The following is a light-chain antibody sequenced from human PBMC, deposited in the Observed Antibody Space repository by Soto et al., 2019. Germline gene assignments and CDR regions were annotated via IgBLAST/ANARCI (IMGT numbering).Light chain of an antibody. Sequence: QSVLTQPPSVSAAPGQRVTISCSGSSSNIATNYVSWYQHLPGAAPRLLICDDNKRPSGIPDRFSGSKYGTSATLDISGLQSEDEADYYCAAWDDSLNGVVFGGGTKVTVL. CDR3: AAWDDSLNGVV. V-gene: IGLV1-51*01. CDR2: DDN. CDR1: SSNIATNY. J-gene: IGLJ2*01.